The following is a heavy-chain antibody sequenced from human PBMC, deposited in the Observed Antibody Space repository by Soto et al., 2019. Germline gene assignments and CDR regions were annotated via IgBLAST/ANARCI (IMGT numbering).Heavy chain of an antibody. Sequence: EVQLLDSGGGLVQPGGSLGLSCAASGFTFNNYAMNWVRQAPGMGLEWVATISNTGGGTYYADSVKGRFTISRDNSKNTLYLQMSSLRVEDTAVYYCAKDRLAGNFDYWGQGTQVNVSS. CDR1: GFTFNNYA. CDR3: AKDRLAGNFDY. V-gene: IGHV3-23*01. CDR2: ISNTGGGT. J-gene: IGHJ4*02.